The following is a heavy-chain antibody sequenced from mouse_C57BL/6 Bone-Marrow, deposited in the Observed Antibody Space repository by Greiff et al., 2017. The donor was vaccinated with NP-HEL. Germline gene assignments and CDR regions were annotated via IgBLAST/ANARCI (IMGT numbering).Heavy chain of an antibody. Sequence: VMLVESGAELARPGASVKLFCKASGYTFTSYGISWVKQRTGQGLEWSGEIYPRSGNTYYNEKFKGKATLTADKSSSTAYMELRSLTSEDSAVYFCARCWLLRDYWGQGTTHTVSS. CDR3: ARCWLLRDY. D-gene: IGHD2-3*01. CDR1: GYTFTSYG. J-gene: IGHJ2*01. V-gene: IGHV1-81*01. CDR2: IYPRSGNT.